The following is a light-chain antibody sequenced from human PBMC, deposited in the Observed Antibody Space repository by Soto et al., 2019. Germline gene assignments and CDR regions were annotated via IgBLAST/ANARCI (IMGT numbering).Light chain of an antibody. V-gene: IGKV3-20*01. J-gene: IGKJ1*01. CDR1: QSVSSN. Sequence: EIVLTQSPGTLSLSTVERSTLSCRASQSVSSNLAWYQQKPGQAPRLLIYGASSRATGIPDRFSGSGSGTDFTLTISRLEPEDFAVYYCQQYGSSPRTFGQGTNVDI. CDR3: QQYGSSPRT. CDR2: GAS.